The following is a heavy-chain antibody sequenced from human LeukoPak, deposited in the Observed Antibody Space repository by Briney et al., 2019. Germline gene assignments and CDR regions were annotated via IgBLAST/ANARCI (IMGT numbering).Heavy chain of an antibody. D-gene: IGHD2-15*01. CDR1: GGSISSSSYY. Sequence: PSETLSLTCTVSGGSISSSSYYWGWIRQPPGKGLEWIGSIYYSGSTYYNPSLKSRVTISVDTSKNQFSLKLSSVTAADTAVYYCASPPGVCSGGSCYSYWGQGTLVTVSS. CDR3: ASPPGVCSGGSCYSY. V-gene: IGHV4-39*07. J-gene: IGHJ4*02. CDR2: IYYSGST.